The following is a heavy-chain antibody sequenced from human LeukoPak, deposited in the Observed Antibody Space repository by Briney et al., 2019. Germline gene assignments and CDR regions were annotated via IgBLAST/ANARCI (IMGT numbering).Heavy chain of an antibody. J-gene: IGHJ4*02. D-gene: IGHD6-19*01. CDR3: ARDRDSSGWYDY. Sequence: PGGSLRLSCAASGFTFSSYAMHWVRQAPGKGLEWVAVISYDGSNKYYADSVKGRFTISRGNSKNTLYLQMNSLRAEDTAVYYCARDRDSSGWYDYWGQGTLVTVSS. CDR1: GFTFSSYA. V-gene: IGHV3-30-3*01. CDR2: ISYDGSNK.